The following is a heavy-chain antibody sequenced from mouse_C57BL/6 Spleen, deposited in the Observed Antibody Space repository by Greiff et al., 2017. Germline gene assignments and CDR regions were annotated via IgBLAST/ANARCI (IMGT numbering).Heavy chain of an antibody. V-gene: IGHV5-16*01. D-gene: IGHD1-1*01. CDR1: GFTFSDYY. J-gene: IGHJ1*03. CDR3: ARDRDFITTVVATDWYFDV. CDR2: INYDGSST. Sequence: DVKLVESEGGLVQPGSSMKLSCTASGFTFSDYYMAWVRQVPEKGLEWVANINYDGSSTYYLDSLKSRFIISRDNAKNILYLQMSSLKSEDTATYYGARDRDFITTVVATDWYFDVWGTGTTVTVSS.